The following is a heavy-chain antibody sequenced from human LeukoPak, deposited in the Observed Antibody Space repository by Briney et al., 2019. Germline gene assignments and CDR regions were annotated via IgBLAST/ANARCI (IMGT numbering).Heavy chain of an antibody. CDR1: GYTFTDYF. D-gene: IGHD1-26*01. Sequence: GASVKVSCKSSGYTFTDYFIHWVRQAPGQGLEWMGWINPKSDDTKYAQQFHGRVTMTRDTSISSAYMELSRLTSDDTAVYYCARDLGLVGAFFDYWGREPWSPSPQ. CDR2: INPKSDDT. V-gene: IGHV1-2*02. J-gene: IGHJ4*02. CDR3: ARDLGLVGAFFDY.